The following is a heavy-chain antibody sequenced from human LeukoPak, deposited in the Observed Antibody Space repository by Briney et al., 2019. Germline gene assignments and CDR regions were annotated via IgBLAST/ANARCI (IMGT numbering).Heavy chain of an antibody. V-gene: IGHV4-4*02. CDR3: AKAVVGANYGEAFDI. Sequence: SGTLSLTCAVSGGSISSSNWWSWVRQPPGKGLEWVGEIYHSGSTNYNPSLKSRVTISVDTSKNQFSLKLSSVTAADTAVYYCAKAVVGANYGEAFDIWGQGTMVTVSS. CDR1: GGSISSSNW. D-gene: IGHD1-26*01. J-gene: IGHJ3*02. CDR2: IYHSGST.